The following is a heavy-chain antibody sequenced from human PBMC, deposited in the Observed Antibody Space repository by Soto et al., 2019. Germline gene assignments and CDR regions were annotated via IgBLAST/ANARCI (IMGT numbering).Heavy chain of an antibody. Sequence: GGSLRLSCAASGFTFSSYSMNWVRQAPGKGLEWVSSISSSSSYIYYADSVKGRFTISRDNAKNSLYLQMNSLRAEDTAVYYCARDRRLAGYNWFDPWGQGTLVTVSS. CDR1: GFTFSSYS. D-gene: IGHD6-25*01. CDR3: ARDRRLAGYNWFDP. V-gene: IGHV3-21*01. J-gene: IGHJ5*02. CDR2: ISSSSSYI.